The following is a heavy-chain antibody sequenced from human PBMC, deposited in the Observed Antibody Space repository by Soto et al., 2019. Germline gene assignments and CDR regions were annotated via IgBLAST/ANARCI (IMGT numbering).Heavy chain of an antibody. V-gene: IGHV3-23*01. CDR3: ARDREPDGIWTFDA. CDR1: GFTLGKYT. Sequence: GGSLRLSCAASGFTLGKYTMGWVRQAPGKGLEWVAESYSSGGTEYADSVKGRFTISRDNSKNTLFLQMNSLAVGDTALYYCARDREPDGIWTFDAWGQGTRVTVSS. J-gene: IGHJ4*02. CDR2: SYSSGGT. D-gene: IGHD3-9*01.